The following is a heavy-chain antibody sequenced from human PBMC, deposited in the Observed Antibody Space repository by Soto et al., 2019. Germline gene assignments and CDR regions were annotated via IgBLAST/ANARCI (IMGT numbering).Heavy chain of an antibody. CDR3: ARGEEWLVYNWFDP. Sequence: EVQLVESGGGLVQPGGSLRLSCAASGFTFSSYWMSWVRQAPGKGLEWVANIKQDGSEKYYVDSVKGRFTISRDNAKNSLYLQMNGLRAEDTAVYYCARGEEWLVYNWFDPWGQGTLVTVSS. D-gene: IGHD6-19*01. CDR1: GFTFSSYW. J-gene: IGHJ5*02. V-gene: IGHV3-7*01. CDR2: IKQDGSEK.